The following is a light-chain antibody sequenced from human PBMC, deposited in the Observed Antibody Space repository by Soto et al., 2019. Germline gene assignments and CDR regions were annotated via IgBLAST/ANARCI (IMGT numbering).Light chain of an antibody. CDR1: QTISSW. J-gene: IGKJ1*01. V-gene: IGKV1-5*03. Sequence: DIQMTQSPSTLSGSVGDRVTITCRASQTISSWLAWYQQKPGKAHKLLIYKASTLKSGVPSRFSGSGSGTEFTLTISSLQPHDFATYYGQQYNPYSPWTFGQGTKVDIK. CDR2: KAS. CDR3: QQYNPYSPWT.